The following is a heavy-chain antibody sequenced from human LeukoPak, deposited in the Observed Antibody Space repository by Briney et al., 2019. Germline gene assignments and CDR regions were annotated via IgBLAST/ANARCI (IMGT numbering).Heavy chain of an antibody. D-gene: IGHD6-19*01. CDR3: AKGLSEGYSSGWYGGY. CDR1: GFTFSSYA. CDR2: ISGSGGST. J-gene: IGHJ4*02. V-gene: IGHV3-23*01. Sequence: GGSLRLSCAASGFTFSSYAMSWVRQAPGKGLEWVSAISGSGGSTYYADSVKGRFTISRDNSKNTLYLQMNSLRAEDTAVYYCAKGLSEGYSSGWYGGYWGQGTLVTVSS.